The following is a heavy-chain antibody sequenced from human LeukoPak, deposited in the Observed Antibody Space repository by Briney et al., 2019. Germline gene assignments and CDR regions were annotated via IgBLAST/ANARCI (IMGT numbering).Heavy chain of an antibody. Sequence: SETLSLTCSVSGVSITSYYWTWIRQPPGKGLEWIGYVYYSGNTFYNPSLKSRVSMSVDTSKNHFSLDLWSVTAADTAAYYCAKLWDDFGDSSAWFDPWGQGTLVTVSS. CDR2: VYYSGNT. CDR1: GVSITSYY. J-gene: IGHJ5*02. V-gene: IGHV4-59*08. CDR3: AKLWDDFGDSSAWFDP. D-gene: IGHD4-17*01.